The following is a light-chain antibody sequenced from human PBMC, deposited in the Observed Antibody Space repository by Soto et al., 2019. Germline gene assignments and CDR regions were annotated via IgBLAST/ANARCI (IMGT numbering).Light chain of an antibody. CDR2: AAS. J-gene: IGKJ4*01. CDR1: QGLSSW. Sequence: DIQMTQSPSSVSASVGDRVTITCRASQGLSSWLAWYQQKPGKAPKLLIYAASSLQSGVPSRFSGSGSGTYFTLTISSLQPEDFATYYCQQANSFPFTFGGGTKVEIK. CDR3: QQANSFPFT. V-gene: IGKV1-12*01.